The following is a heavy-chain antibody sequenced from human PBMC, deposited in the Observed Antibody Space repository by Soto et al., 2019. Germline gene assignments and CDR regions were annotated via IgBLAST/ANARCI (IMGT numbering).Heavy chain of an antibody. Sequence: EVQLLESGGGLVQPGGSLRLSCAASGFTFSTYAKSWVRQAPAKGLEWVSAISGSGGYTYYADSVKGRFTISRDNSKNTLYLQMNSLRAEDTAVYYCAKDRGVDYQGGYYFDYWGQGTLVTVSS. CDR3: AKDRGVDYQGGYYFDY. V-gene: IGHV3-23*01. J-gene: IGHJ4*02. CDR2: ISGSGGYT. CDR1: GFTFSTYA. D-gene: IGHD2-2*01.